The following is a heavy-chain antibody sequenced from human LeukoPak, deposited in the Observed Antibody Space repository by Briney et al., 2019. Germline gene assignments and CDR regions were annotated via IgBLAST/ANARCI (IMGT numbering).Heavy chain of an antibody. J-gene: IGHJ4*02. CDR1: GFTFRSYS. CDR3: ARENLQLGFGY. V-gene: IGHV3-21*01. Sequence: PGGSLRLSCAASGFTFRSYSMNWVRQAPGKGLEWVSSISSSSSYIYYADSVKGRFTISGDNAKNSLYLQMNSLRAEDTAVYYCARENLQLGFGYWGQGTLVTVSS. CDR2: ISSSSSYI. D-gene: IGHD5-18*01.